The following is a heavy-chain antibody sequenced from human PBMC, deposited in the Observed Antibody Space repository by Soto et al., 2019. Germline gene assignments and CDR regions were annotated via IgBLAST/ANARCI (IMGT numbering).Heavy chain of an antibody. V-gene: IGHV3-7*01. J-gene: IGHJ5*02. CDR2: IKEDGREK. D-gene: IGHD1-1*01. CDR1: GFTFSSYS. Sequence: PGGSLRLSCAASGFTFSSYSMSWVRQAPGKGLEWVANIKEDGREKYYADAVKGRFTLSRDNVENSLYLQMNSLRAEDTAIYYCARDGDGYPAWGQGTLVTVPQ. CDR3: ARDGDGYPA.